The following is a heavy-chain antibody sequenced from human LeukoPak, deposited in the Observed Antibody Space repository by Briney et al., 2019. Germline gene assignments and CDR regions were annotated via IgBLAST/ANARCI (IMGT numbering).Heavy chain of an antibody. J-gene: IGHJ5*02. CDR3: ARPYYYDSRIDP. CDR2: INHSGST. D-gene: IGHD3-22*01. CDR1: GGSFSGYY. Sequence: PSETLSLTCAVYGGSFSGYYWSWTRQPPGKGLEWIGEINHSGSTNYNPSLKSRVAMSADTSKNQLSLKLSSVTAADTAVYYCARPYYYDSRIDPWGQGILVTVSS. V-gene: IGHV4-34*01.